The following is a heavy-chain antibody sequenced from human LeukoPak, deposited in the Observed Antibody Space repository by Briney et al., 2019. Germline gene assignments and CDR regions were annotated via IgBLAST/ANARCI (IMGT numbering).Heavy chain of an antibody. Sequence: ASVKVSCKASGYTFTGYYMHWVRQAPGQGLEWMGWINPNSGGTNYAQKFQGRVTMTRDTSISTAYMELSRLRSEDTAVYFCARAYDSSGASYFDLWGRGTLVTVSS. CDR1: GYTFTGYY. D-gene: IGHD3-22*01. J-gene: IGHJ2*01. CDR2: INPNSGGT. CDR3: ARAYDSSGASYFDL. V-gene: IGHV1-2*02.